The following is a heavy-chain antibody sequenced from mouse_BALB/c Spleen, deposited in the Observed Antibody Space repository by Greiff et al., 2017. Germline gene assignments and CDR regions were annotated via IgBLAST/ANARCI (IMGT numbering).Heavy chain of an antibody. CDR3: TSITTVVATRYFDV. CDR1: GFTFSDAW. D-gene: IGHD1-1*01. J-gene: IGHJ1*01. CDR2: IRSKANNHAT. Sequence: EVQLVESGGGLVQPGGSMKLSCAASGFTFSDAWMDRVRQSPEKGLEWVAEIRSKANNHATYYAESVKGRFTISRDDSKSSVYLQMNSLRAEDTGIYYCTSITTVVATRYFDVWGAGTTVTVSS. V-gene: IGHV6-6*01.